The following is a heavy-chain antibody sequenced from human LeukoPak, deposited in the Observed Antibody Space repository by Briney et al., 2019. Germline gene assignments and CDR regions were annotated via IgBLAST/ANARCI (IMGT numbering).Heavy chain of an antibody. D-gene: IGHD2-2*01. CDR3: AKDDCSSTSCPSDY. CDR2: ISGSGGST. J-gene: IGHJ4*02. CDR1: GFTFSSYA. V-gene: IGHV3-23*01. Sequence: PGGSLRLSYAASGFTFSSYAMSWVRQAPGKGLEGVSAISGSGGSTYYADSVKGRFTISRDNSKNTLYLQMNSLRAEDTAVYYCAKDDCSSTSCPSDYWGQGTLVTVSS.